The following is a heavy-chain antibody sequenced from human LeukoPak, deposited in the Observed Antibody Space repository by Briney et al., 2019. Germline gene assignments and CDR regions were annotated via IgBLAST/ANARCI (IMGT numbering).Heavy chain of an antibody. Sequence: GGSLRLSCAASGFAVSSNYMSWVRQAPGKGLEWVSVIYSGGSTYYADSVKGRFTISRDNSKNSLYLQMNSLRAEDTAVYYCARDISGYCSGGSCTPGDMDVWGKGTTVTISS. J-gene: IGHJ6*03. V-gene: IGHV3-53*01. CDR1: GFAVSSNY. CDR2: IYSGGST. D-gene: IGHD2-15*01. CDR3: ARDISGYCSGGSCTPGDMDV.